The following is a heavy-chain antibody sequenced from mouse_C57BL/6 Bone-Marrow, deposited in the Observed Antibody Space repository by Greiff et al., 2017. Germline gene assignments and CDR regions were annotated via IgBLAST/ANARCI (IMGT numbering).Heavy chain of an antibody. Sequence: VQLVESGAELVKPGASVKMSCKASGYTFTTYPIAWMQQNHGKSLEWIGNFHPFNDDTKYNEKFKGKATLTVEKSSNTVYLELSRLTSDDSAVYYCARSSTFFYYFDYGGQGTTLTVSS. CDR1: GYTFTTYP. J-gene: IGHJ2*01. V-gene: IGHV1-47*01. D-gene: IGHD5-1*01. CDR3: ARSSTFFYYFDY. CDR2: FHPFNDDT.